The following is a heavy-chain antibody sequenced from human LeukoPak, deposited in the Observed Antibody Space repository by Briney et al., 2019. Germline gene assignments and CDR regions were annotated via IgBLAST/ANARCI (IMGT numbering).Heavy chain of an antibody. D-gene: IGHD6-19*01. J-gene: IGHJ4*02. V-gene: IGHV3-30*04. CDR1: GFTFSSYA. CDR3: ARTYSSGWFFDY. Sequence: PGRSLRLSCAASGFTFSSYAMHWVRQAPGKGLEWVAVISYDGSNKYYADSVKGRLTISRDNSKNTLYLQMNSLRAEDTAVYYCARTYSSGWFFDYWGQGTLVTVSS. CDR2: ISYDGSNK.